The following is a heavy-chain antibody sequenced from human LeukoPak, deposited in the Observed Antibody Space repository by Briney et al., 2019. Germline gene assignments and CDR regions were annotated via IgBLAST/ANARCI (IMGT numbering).Heavy chain of an antibody. CDR3: ARGRGCYDSSAYYRFDY. D-gene: IGHD3-22*01. CDR1: GYTFTSYG. V-gene: IGHV1-18*01. J-gene: IGHJ4*02. Sequence: ASVKVSCKASGYTFTSYGISWVRQAPGQGLEWLGWISAHNGKTNYAQKFQDRVTMTTDTSTRTAYMELRSLRSDDTAVYYCARGRGCYDSSAYYRFDYWGQGTLVTVSS. CDR2: ISAHNGKT.